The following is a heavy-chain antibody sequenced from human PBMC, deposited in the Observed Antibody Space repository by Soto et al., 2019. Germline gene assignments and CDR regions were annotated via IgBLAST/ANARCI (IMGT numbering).Heavy chain of an antibody. CDR2: IYYSGST. CDR3: ARERVAVAGFNYYYYGMDV. J-gene: IGHJ6*02. D-gene: IGHD6-19*01. CDR1: GGCISSYY. V-gene: IGHV4-59*01. Sequence: EPLPLPGILSGGCISSYYWSWIRQPPGKGLEWIGYIYYSGSTNYNPSLKSRVTISVDTSKNQFSLKLSSVTAGDTAVYYCARERVAVAGFNYYYYGMDVWGQGTTVTVSS.